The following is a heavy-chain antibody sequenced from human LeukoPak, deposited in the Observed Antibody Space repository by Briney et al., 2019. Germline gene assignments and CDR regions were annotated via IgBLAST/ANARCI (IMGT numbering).Heavy chain of an antibody. D-gene: IGHD3-22*01. J-gene: IGHJ4*02. CDR3: AKDARPYDSSAYCTS. CDR1: GFTFDHYT. Sequence: GGSLRLSCAASGFTFDHYTMHWVRQVPGKGLEWVSGISWNSGSIGYADSVKGRFTISRDNAKNSLYLQMNSLRTEDMALYYCAKDARPYDSSAYCTSWGQGTLVTVSS. CDR2: ISWNSGSI. V-gene: IGHV3-9*03.